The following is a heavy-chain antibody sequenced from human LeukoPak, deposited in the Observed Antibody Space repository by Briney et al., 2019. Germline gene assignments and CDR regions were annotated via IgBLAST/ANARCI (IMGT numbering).Heavy chain of an antibody. CDR1: GYTFTTYY. J-gene: IGHJ4*02. V-gene: IGHV1-46*01. CDR3: ARDGVAGTYYFDY. Sequence: GASVKVSCKASGYTFTTYYIHWVRQAPGQGLEWMGIINPSGGSTSSPQKFQGRVTMTRDTSTSTAYMELSSLRSEDTAVYFCARDGVAGTYYFDYWGQGTQVTVSS. D-gene: IGHD6-19*01. CDR2: INPSGGST.